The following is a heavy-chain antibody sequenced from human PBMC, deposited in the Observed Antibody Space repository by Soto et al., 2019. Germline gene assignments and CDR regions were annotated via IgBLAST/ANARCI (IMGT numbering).Heavy chain of an antibody. Sequence: TSETLSLTCTVSGGSISSYYWSWIRQPPGKGLEWIGYIYYSGSTNYNPSLKSRVTISVDTSKNQFSLKLSSVTAADTAVYYCARDRKITIFGVVIPHPYYYYGMDVWGQGTTVTVSS. CDR2: IYYSGST. CDR3: ARDRKITIFGVVIPHPYYYYGMDV. V-gene: IGHV4-59*01. CDR1: GGSISSYY. D-gene: IGHD3-3*01. J-gene: IGHJ6*02.